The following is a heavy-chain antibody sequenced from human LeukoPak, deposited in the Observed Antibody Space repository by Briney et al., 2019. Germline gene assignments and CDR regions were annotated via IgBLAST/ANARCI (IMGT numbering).Heavy chain of an antibody. J-gene: IGHJ6*02. V-gene: IGHV4-34*01. Sequence: SETLSLTCAVYGGSFSGYYWSWIRQPPGKGLEWIGEINHSGSTNYNPSLKSRVTISVDTSENQFSLKLSSVTAADTAVYYCARGAPKKVRGPLLGMDVWGQGTTVTVSS. D-gene: IGHD3-10*01. CDR1: GGSFSGYY. CDR3: ARGAPKKVRGPLLGMDV. CDR2: INHSGST.